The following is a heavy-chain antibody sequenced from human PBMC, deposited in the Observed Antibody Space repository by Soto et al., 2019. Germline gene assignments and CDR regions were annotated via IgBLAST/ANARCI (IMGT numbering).Heavy chain of an antibody. CDR3: ARGPHDFWSGYSLRYYYSMDV. CDR1: AGSFSGYF. CDR2: LNESGST. V-gene: IGHV4-34*01. D-gene: IGHD3-3*01. J-gene: IGHJ6*03. Sequence: SETLSLTCAVFAGSFSGYFWAWVRQPPGEGLEWIGELNESGSTNYNPSLRSRVTISVDTSKNQFSLNLTSVTAADTAVYYCARGPHDFWSGYSLRYYYSMDVWGNGTAVTVSS.